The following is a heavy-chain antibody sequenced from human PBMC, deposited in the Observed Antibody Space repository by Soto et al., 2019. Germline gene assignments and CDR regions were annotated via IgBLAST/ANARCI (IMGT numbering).Heavy chain of an antibody. J-gene: IGHJ4*02. V-gene: IGHV2-5*01. Sequence: SGPTLVNPTEPLTLTCTFSGFSVSTTGMGVGWIRQPPGKALEWLALIFWNDDKRYIPSLKSRLTITKGTYNNQVVLTMTNMDPVDTGTYYCAHRGYKYGPLFDYWGQGTLVTVSS. CDR2: IFWNDDK. CDR1: GFSVSTTGMG. CDR3: AHRGYKYGPLFDY. D-gene: IGHD5-18*01.